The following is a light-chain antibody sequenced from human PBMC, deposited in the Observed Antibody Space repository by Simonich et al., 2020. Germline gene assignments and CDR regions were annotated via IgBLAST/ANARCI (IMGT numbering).Light chain of an antibody. J-gene: IGLJ2*01. CDR2: EGS. V-gene: IGLV2-23*01. CDR3: CSYAGSSTVV. CDR1: SSDVGSENL. Sequence: QSALTQPASASGSPGQPITIPCTGTSSDVGSENLVSWYQQHPGKAPKLMIYEGSKRPSGVSNRFSGSKSGNTASLTISGLQAEDEADYYCCSYAGSSTVVFGGGTKLTVL.